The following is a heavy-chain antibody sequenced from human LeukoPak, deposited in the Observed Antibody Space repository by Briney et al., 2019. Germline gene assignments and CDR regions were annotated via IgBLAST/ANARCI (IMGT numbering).Heavy chain of an antibody. CDR1: GGSIHTYY. J-gene: IGHJ3*02. V-gene: IGHV4-59*01. CDR2: IYYSGST. CDR3: ARDVGYCSGGSYYSYDAFDI. Sequence: PSETLSLTCTVSGGSIHTYYLSWIRLPPGKGLEWIGYIYYSGSTNYNPSLKSRVTISVDTSKNQFSLKLNSVTAADTAVYYCARDVGYCSGGSYYSYDAFDIWGQGTMVTVSS. D-gene: IGHD2-15*01.